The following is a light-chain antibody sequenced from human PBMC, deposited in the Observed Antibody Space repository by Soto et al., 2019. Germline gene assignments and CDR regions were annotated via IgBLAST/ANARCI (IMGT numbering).Light chain of an antibody. Sequence: DVQVTQSPSSLSASVGDRVTITCRASQSINNWLAWYQQKPGKAPKFLIYDASSLESGVPSRFSGSGSGTEFTLTISCLQSEDFATYYCQQYYSYPRTFGQGTKVDIK. CDR2: DAS. J-gene: IGKJ1*01. CDR1: QSINNW. V-gene: IGKV1-5*01. CDR3: QQYYSYPRT.